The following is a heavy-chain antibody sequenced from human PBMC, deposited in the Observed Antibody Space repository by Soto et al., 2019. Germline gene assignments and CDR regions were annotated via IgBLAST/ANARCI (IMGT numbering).Heavy chain of an antibody. J-gene: IGHJ6*02. Sequence: QVQLQESGPGLVKPSQTLSLTCTVSGGSISSGDYYWSWIRQPPGKGLEWIGYIYYSGSTYYNPSLKSRVTISVDTSKNQFSLKLSSVTAADTAVYYCARDSEDYGDYGRISYYYYGMDVWGQGTTVTVSS. D-gene: IGHD4-17*01. CDR2: IYYSGST. CDR1: GGSISSGDYY. CDR3: ARDSEDYGDYGRISYYYYGMDV. V-gene: IGHV4-30-4*01.